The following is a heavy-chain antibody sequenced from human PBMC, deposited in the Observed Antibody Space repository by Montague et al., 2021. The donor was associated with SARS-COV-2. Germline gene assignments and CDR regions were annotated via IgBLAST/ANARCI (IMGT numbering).Heavy chain of an antibody. CDR3: ARGSGQYCSPFYN. D-gene: IGHD2-15*01. Sequence: SETLSLTCTVSGGSISTYPWSWIRQPAGKALEWIGRIHSNGDTTXNPSLKSRVTMSVDTSKNQFSLKMTSVTAADTAMYYCARGSGQYCSPFYNWGQGTLVTVSS. CDR2: IHSNGDT. V-gene: IGHV4-4*07. CDR1: GGSISTYP. J-gene: IGHJ4*02.